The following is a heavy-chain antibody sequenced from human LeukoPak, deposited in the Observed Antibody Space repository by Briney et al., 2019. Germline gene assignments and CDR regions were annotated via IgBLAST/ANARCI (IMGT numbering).Heavy chain of an antibody. J-gene: IGHJ4*02. D-gene: IGHD2-2*01. Sequence: SGTLSLTCAVYGGSFSGYYWSWIRQPPGKGLEWIGEINHSGSTNYNPSLKSRVTISVDTSKNQFSLKLSSVTAADTAVYYCARGPSIVVVPAAYFDYWGQGTLVTVSS. CDR3: ARGPSIVVVPAAYFDY. CDR2: INHSGST. V-gene: IGHV4-34*01. CDR1: GGSFSGYY.